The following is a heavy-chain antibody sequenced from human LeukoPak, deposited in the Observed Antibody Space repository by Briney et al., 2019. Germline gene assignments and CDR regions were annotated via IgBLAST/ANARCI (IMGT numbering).Heavy chain of an antibody. CDR3: AILRGDYYYDSSGYLDY. CDR2: ISASGGST. V-gene: IGHV3-23*01. D-gene: IGHD3-22*01. J-gene: IGHJ4*02. CDR1: GFTFGSYA. Sequence: GGSLRLSCAASGFTFGSYAMSWVRQAPGKGLEWVSAISASGGSTYYADSVKGRFTISRDNSKNTLYLQMNSLRAEDTAVYYCAILRGDYYYDSSGYLDYWGQGTLVTVSS.